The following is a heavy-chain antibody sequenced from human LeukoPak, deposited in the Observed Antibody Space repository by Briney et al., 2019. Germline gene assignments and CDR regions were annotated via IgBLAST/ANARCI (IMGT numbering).Heavy chain of an antibody. Sequence: PGGSRRLSCAASGFTFSDYYMSWIRQAPGKGLEWVSYISSSGSTIYYADSVKGRFTISRDNAKNSLYLQMNSLRAEDTAVYYCARDQPFPNAGSDYWGQGTLVTVSS. V-gene: IGHV3-11*01. D-gene: IGHD1-14*01. CDR1: GFTFSDYY. CDR3: ARDQPFPNAGSDY. J-gene: IGHJ4*02. CDR2: ISSSGSTI.